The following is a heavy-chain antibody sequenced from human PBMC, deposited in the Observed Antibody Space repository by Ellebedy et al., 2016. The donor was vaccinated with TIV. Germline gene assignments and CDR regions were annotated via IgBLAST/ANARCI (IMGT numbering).Heavy chain of an antibody. CDR3: ARKYYDVFDY. D-gene: IGHD1-26*01. J-gene: IGHJ4*02. CDR1: GFSLSTSGMC. V-gene: IGHV2-70*11. Sequence: SGPTLVKPTQTLTLTCTFSGFSLSTSGMCVSWIRQPPGMALEWFARIDWDDDKYYSTSLKTRITISKDTSKNQVVLTMTNMDPVDTATYCCARKYYDVFDYWGQGTRVTVSS. CDR2: IDWDDDK.